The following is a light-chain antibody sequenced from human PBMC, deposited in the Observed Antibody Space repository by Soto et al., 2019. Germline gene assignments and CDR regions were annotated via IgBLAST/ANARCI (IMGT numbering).Light chain of an antibody. CDR3: GAWDDSLNVYV. Sequence: QSVLTQPPSVSAAPGQDVTISCSGSSSNLAYNSLSWYQQLPGTAPKLHIYDDNKRPSGIPARFSGSKSGTSATLGITGLETGDEADYYCGAWDDSLNVYVFGSGTKLTVL. CDR2: DDN. CDR1: SSNLAYNS. J-gene: IGLJ1*01. V-gene: IGLV1-51*01.